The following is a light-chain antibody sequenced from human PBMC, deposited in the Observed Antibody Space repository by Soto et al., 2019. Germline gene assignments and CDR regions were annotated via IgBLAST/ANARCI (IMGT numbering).Light chain of an antibody. Sequence: QSVLTQPPSASGSPGQSVTISCTGTSSDFGAYNYVSWYQQHPGKAPKVMIYEVTKRPSGAPDRFSGSKSGNTASLTVSGLLAEDEADYYCTSYAGNNNFEVFGTGTKVTVL. V-gene: IGLV2-8*01. J-gene: IGLJ1*01. CDR1: SSDFGAYNY. CDR2: EVT. CDR3: TSYAGNNNFEV.